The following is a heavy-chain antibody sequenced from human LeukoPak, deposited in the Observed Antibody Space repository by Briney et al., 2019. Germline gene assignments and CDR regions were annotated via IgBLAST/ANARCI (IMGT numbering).Heavy chain of an antibody. D-gene: IGHD6-13*01. CDR1: GFTFSDYT. CDR3: ARGLHDRSWYGAH. J-gene: IGHJ4*02. Sequence: GRSLRLSCAASGFTFSDYTMQWVRQAPGKGLEWVALLPPDGSYQYYADSLKGRFTVSRDNFKNALYLQMNSLRLEDTAVYYCARGLHDRSWYGAHWGQGTLLSVSS. CDR2: LPPDGSYQ. V-gene: IGHV3-30*04.